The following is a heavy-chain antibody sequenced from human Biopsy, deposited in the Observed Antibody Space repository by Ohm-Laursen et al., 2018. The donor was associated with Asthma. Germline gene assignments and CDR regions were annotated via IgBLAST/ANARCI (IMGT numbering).Heavy chain of an antibody. CDR1: GGSVSSGSYY. CDR3: ARVPTTLRYFDL. Sequence: TLSLTWAVSGGSVSSGSYYWSCIRQPPGKGLAWVSYISYSGSTDYNPSLKSRLTISMDTSKNQFSLKLSSVTAADTAVYYCARVPTTLRYFDLWGRGTLVTVSS. J-gene: IGHJ2*01. D-gene: IGHD2-15*01. V-gene: IGHV4-61*01. CDR2: ISYSGST.